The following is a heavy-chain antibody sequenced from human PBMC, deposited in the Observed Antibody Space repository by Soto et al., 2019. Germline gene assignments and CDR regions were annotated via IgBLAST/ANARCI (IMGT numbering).Heavy chain of an antibody. V-gene: IGHV1-58*02. CDR1: AYTFTGYY. D-gene: IGHD2-2*01. Sequence: SVKVSCKASAYTFTGYYMRWVRQARGQRLEWIGWIVVGSGNTNYAQKFQERVNITRDMSTSTAYMELSSLRSEDTAVYYCAEDQLCRSTRCYPYNFAYWGKGPLVPASS. CDR3: AEDQLCRSTRCYPYNFAY. J-gene: IGHJ4*02. CDR2: IVVGSGNT.